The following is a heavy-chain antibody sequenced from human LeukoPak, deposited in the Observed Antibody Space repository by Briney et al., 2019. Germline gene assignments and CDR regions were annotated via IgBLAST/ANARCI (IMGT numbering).Heavy chain of an antibody. D-gene: IGHD6-19*01. CDR2: IYYSGST. Sequence: PSQTLSLTCIVSGGSISSGGYYWSWIRQHPGKGLEWIGYIYYSGSTYYNPSLKNRVTISVDTSKNQFSLKLSSVTAADTAVYYCARAVAGTRYFDYWGQGTLVTVSS. CDR1: GGSISSGGYY. V-gene: IGHV4-31*03. J-gene: IGHJ4*02. CDR3: ARAVAGTRYFDY.